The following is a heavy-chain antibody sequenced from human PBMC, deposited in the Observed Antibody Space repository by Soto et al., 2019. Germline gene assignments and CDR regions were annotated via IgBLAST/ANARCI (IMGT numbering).Heavy chain of an antibody. V-gene: IGHV1-18*04. D-gene: IGHD5-12*01. Sequence: QVQLVQSGAEVKKPGASVKVSCKASGYTFTSYGISWVRQAPGQGLEWMGWISAYNGNTNYAQKLQGRVTMTTDTSTSTAYMELRSLRSDDTAVYYCARSSRRGRRDGYNYQRQFDYYGMDVWGQGTTVTVSS. J-gene: IGHJ6*02. CDR3: ARSSRRGRRDGYNYQRQFDYYGMDV. CDR2: ISAYNGNT. CDR1: GYTFTSYG.